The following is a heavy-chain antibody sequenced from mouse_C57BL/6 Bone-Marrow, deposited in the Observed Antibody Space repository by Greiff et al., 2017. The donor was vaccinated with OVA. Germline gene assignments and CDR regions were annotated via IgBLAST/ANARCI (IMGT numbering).Heavy chain of an antibody. CDR3: ARVTTVVAKNYYAMDY. CDR1: GFTFSDYY. Sequence: EVKLMESEGGLVQPGSSMKLSCTASGFTFSDYYMAWVRQVPEKGLEWVANINYDGSSTYYLDSLKSRFIISRDNAKNILYLQMSSLKSEDTATYYCARVTTVVAKNYYAMDYWGQGTSVTVSS. D-gene: IGHD1-1*01. V-gene: IGHV5-16*01. CDR2: INYDGSST. J-gene: IGHJ4*01.